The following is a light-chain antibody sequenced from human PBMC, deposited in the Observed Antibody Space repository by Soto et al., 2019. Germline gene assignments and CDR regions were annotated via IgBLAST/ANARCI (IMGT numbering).Light chain of an antibody. CDR2: AAS. J-gene: IGKJ2*01. CDR1: QSVSRNY. CDR3: QQYGDSPYT. Sequence: EIVLTQSPGTLSLFPGERATLSCRASQSVSRNYLAWYQQKPGQAPRLLIHAASTRATDIPDRFRGSGSGTDFTLTITRLEAEDFAVYQCQQYGDSPYTFGQGTKLEI. V-gene: IGKV3-20*01.